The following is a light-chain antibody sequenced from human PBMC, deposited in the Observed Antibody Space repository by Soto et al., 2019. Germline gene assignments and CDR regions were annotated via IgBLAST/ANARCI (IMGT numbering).Light chain of an antibody. CDR3: QSYDSSLGGWV. J-gene: IGLJ3*02. Sequence: QAVVTQPPSVSGAPGQRVTISCTGSSSNIGAGYDVHWYQQLPGTAPKLLIYGNNNRPSGVPDRFSGSKSDTSASLAITGLQAGDEADYYCQSYDSSLGGWVFGGGTKVTVL. CDR2: GNN. CDR1: SSNIGAGYD. V-gene: IGLV1-40*01.